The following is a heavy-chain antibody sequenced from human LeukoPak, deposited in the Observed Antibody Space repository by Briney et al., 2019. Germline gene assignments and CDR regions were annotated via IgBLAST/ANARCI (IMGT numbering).Heavy chain of an antibody. Sequence: ASVKVSCKASGYTFTGYFMHWVRQAPGQGLEWMGWINPNSGGTDYAQKFQGRVTMTRDTSINTAYMELRRLRSDDTAVYYCARPSGLLDSHDAFDIWGQGTMVTVSS. CDR1: GYTFTGYF. J-gene: IGHJ3*02. CDR2: INPNSGGT. CDR3: ARPSGLLDSHDAFDI. D-gene: IGHD1-26*01. V-gene: IGHV1-2*02.